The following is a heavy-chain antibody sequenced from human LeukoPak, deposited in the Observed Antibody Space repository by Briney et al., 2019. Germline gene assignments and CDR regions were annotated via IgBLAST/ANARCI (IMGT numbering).Heavy chain of an antibody. J-gene: IGHJ4*02. V-gene: IGHV4-34*01. CDR1: GGSFSGFY. CDR3: ARCAPYPKNPPDF. Sequence: PSETLSLTCAVHGGSFSGFYWTWMRQSPGKGPEWIGEIHHSRGTNYNPSLNSRVTISEDTSKNQFSLTLTSVTAADTAVYYCARCAPYPKNPPDFWGQGTLVTVSS. CDR2: IHHSRGT. D-gene: IGHD2-2*01.